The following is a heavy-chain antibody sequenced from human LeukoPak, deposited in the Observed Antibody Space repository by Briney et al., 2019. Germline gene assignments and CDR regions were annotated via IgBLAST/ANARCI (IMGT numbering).Heavy chain of an antibody. CDR2: INTNSGGT. Sequence: ASVKVSCKASGYTFTGYYIHWVRQAPGQGLEWMGWINTNSGGTNHAQKFQGRVTMTRDTSISTAYMELSRLRSDDTAVYYCARLTYYDFWSGYMGYYYMDVWGKGTTVTVSS. V-gene: IGHV1-2*02. D-gene: IGHD3-3*01. CDR1: GYTFTGYY. J-gene: IGHJ6*03. CDR3: ARLTYYDFWSGYMGYYYMDV.